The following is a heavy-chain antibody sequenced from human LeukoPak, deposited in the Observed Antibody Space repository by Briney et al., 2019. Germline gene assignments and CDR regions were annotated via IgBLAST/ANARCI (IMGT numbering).Heavy chain of an antibody. J-gene: IGHJ4*02. D-gene: IGHD6-13*01. CDR1: GGSFSGYY. Sequence: SETLSLTCAVYGGSFSGYYWSWIRQPPGKGLEWIGEINHSGSTNYNPSLKSRVTISVDTSKSQFSLKLSSVTAADTAVYYCARQGVAAAVGPWGQGTLVTVSS. CDR2: INHSGST. CDR3: ARQGVAAAVGP. V-gene: IGHV4-34*01.